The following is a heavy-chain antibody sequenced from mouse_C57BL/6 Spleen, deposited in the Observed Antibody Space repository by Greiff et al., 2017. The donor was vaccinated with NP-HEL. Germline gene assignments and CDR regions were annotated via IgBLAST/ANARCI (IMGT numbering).Heavy chain of an antibody. J-gene: IGHJ4*01. Sequence: EVHLVESGGGLVKPGGSLKLSCAASGFTFSDYGMHWVRQAPEKGLEWVAYISSGSSTIYYADTVKGRFTISRDNAKNTLFLQMTSLRSEDTAMYYCARTLRRRDYYAMDYWGQGTSVTVSS. CDR3: ARTLRRRDYYAMDY. CDR1: GFTFSDYG. V-gene: IGHV5-17*01. CDR2: ISSGSSTI. D-gene: IGHD2-4*01.